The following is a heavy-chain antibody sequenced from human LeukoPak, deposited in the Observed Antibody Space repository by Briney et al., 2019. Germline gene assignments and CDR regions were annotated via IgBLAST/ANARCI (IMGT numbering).Heavy chain of an antibody. Sequence: GESLKISCKGSGYNFSNYGIGWVRQMPGKGLEWMGLIDPGDSHAIYSPSFQGQVTISADKSISAAYLQWSSLKASDTAMYYCARHGVGAGLAAAYIWGQGTLHTVSS. J-gene: IGHJ4*02. V-gene: IGHV5-51*01. D-gene: IGHD6-13*01. CDR3: ARHGVGAGLAAAYI. CDR1: GYNFSNYG. CDR2: IDPGDSHA.